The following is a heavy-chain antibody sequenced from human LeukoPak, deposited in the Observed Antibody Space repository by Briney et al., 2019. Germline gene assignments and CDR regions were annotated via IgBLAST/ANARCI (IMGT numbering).Heavy chain of an antibody. CDR2: ISRSGTIT. CDR3: ARERDDYYFDY. D-gene: IGHD3-3*01. Sequence: PGGSLRLSCAASGFTFSGYEMNWVRQAPGKGLEWVSYISRSGTITSYADSVRGRLTISRDNAKNSLYLQMNSLRAEDTAVYYCARERDDYYFDYWGQGTLVTVSS. J-gene: IGHJ4*02. CDR1: GFTFSGYE. V-gene: IGHV3-48*03.